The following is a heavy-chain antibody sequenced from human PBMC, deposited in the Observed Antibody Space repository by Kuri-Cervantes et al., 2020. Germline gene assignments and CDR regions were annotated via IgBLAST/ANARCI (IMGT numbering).Heavy chain of an antibody. J-gene: IGHJ4*02. CDR1: GFTFSSYS. CDR3: ARQELGYCSGGSCYSGGTLFDY. V-gene: IGHV3-48*04. Sequence: GGSLRLSCAASGFTFSSYSMNWVRQAPGKGLEWVSYISSSSSTIYYADSVKGRFTISRDNAKNSLYLQMNSLRAEDTAVYYCARQELGYCSGGSCYSGGTLFDYWGQGTLVTVSS. D-gene: IGHD2-15*01. CDR2: ISSSSSTI.